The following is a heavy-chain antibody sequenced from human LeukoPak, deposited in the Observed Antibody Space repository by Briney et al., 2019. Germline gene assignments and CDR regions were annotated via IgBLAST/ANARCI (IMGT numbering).Heavy chain of an antibody. V-gene: IGHV3-23*01. Sequence: PGGSLRLSCAASGFTFSDYYMSWIRQAPGKGLEWVSAISGSGGSTYYADSVKSRFTISRDNSKNTLYLQMNSLRAEDTAVYYCAKDMRYSSFPGYFDYWGQGTLVTVSS. CDR3: AKDMRYSSFPGYFDY. D-gene: IGHD6-13*01. CDR1: GFTFSDYY. J-gene: IGHJ4*02. CDR2: ISGSGGST.